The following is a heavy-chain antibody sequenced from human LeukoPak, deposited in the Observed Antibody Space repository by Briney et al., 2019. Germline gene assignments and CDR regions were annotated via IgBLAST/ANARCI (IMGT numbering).Heavy chain of an antibody. J-gene: IGHJ4*02. V-gene: IGHV3-15*01. CDR2: IKNKTDGGTT. Sequence: PGGSLRLSCAASGFTFSNAWMSWVRQAPGKGLEWVGRIKNKTDGGTTDYAAPVKGRFTISRDDSKNTLYLQMNSLKTEDTAVYYCTTTNPQYYYDSSGYYLDYWGQGTLVTVSS. CDR1: GFTFSNAW. D-gene: IGHD3-22*01. CDR3: TTTNPQYYYDSSGYYLDY.